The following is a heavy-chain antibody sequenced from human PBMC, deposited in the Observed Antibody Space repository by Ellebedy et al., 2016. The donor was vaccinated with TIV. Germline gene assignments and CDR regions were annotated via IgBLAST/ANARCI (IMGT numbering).Heavy chain of an antibody. V-gene: IGHV4-59*12. CDR3: ARAPSRFMMTFGGVIVGDVMDV. CDR2: VYYSGST. J-gene: IGHJ6*02. D-gene: IGHD3-16*02. Sequence: SETLSLTXTVSGGSLRSYYWSWIRQPPGKGLEWVGWVYYSGSTDNNPSLKRRVTISLDPSKNQVSLKLNSVTAADTAMYYCARAPSRFMMTFGGVIVGDVMDVWGQGTTVTVSS. CDR1: GGSLRSYY.